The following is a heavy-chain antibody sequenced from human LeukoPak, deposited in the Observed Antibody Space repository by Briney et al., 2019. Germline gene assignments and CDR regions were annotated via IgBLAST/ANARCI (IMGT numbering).Heavy chain of an antibody. CDR3: ATNIVVVPDDAFDI. D-gene: IGHD2-2*01. J-gene: IGHJ3*02. CDR2: IYSGGST. Sequence: PGGSLRLSCAASGFTFSSYAMSWVRQAPGKGLEWVSVIYSGGSTYYADSVKGRFTISRDNSKNTLYLQMNSLRAEDTAVYYCATNIVVVPDDAFDIWGQGTMVTVSS. CDR1: GFTFSSYA. V-gene: IGHV3-53*01.